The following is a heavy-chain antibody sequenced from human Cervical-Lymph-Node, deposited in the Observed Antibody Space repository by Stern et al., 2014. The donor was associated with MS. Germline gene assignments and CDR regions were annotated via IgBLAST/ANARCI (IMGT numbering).Heavy chain of an antibody. Sequence: VQLEESGPGLVKPSGTLSLTCTISGGSMKSRSYYWVWIRQPPGKGLEWIGSVYYDGSTYYNPSLTSRVTISEDTSKKQFSLQVSSATAADTAVYYCARSQDIVVVSAATVEGYYYFGMDVWGQGTTVTVSS. J-gene: IGHJ6*02. V-gene: IGHV4-39*01. CDR3: ARSQDIVVVSAATVEGYYYFGMDV. CDR1: GGSMKSRSYY. D-gene: IGHD2-2*01. CDR2: VYYDGST.